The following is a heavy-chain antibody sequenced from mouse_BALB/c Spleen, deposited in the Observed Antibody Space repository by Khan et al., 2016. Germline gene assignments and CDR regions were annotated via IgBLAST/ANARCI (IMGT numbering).Heavy chain of an antibody. CDR1: GYSFTGYF. D-gene: IGHD2-1*01. V-gene: IGHV1-37*01. CDR2: INHFNGHT. CDR3: GRDSLLLRAMDY. J-gene: IGHJ4*01. Sequence: EVKLLESGPELVKPGVSVKIFCKASGYSFTGYFMNRVKQSHGKSLEWIGRINHFNGHTFFNQKFKGKATLSVDISSSTAHMVLLSLTAEDSAVYYCGRDSLLLRAMDYGGQGSSVTVSS.